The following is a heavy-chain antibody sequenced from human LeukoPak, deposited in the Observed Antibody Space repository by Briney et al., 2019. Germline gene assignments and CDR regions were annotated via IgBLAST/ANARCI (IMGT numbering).Heavy chain of an antibody. CDR1: GFTFSSYA. Sequence: GGSLRPSCAASGFTFSSYAMSWVRQAPGKGLEWVSAISGSGGSTYYADSVKGRLTISRDSSKNTLYLQMNSLRAEDTAVYYCANRGSPGAFDIWGQGTMVTVSS. CDR3: ANRGSPGAFDI. D-gene: IGHD1-26*01. V-gene: IGHV3-23*01. J-gene: IGHJ3*02. CDR2: ISGSGGST.